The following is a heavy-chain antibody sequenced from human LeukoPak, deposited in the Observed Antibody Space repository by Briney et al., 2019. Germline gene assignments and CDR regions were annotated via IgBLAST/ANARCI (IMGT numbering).Heavy chain of an antibody. CDR3: ARTVGTGTLIYYYYYYMDV. D-gene: IGHD1-1*01. Sequence: KSSETLSLTCTVSGGSISSYYWSWIRQPPGKGLEWIGCIYYSGSTNYNPSLKSRVTISVDTSKNQFSLKLSSVTAADTAVYYCARTVGTGTLIYYYYYYMDVWGKGTTVTVSS. CDR1: GGSISSYY. V-gene: IGHV4-59*08. J-gene: IGHJ6*03. CDR2: IYYSGST.